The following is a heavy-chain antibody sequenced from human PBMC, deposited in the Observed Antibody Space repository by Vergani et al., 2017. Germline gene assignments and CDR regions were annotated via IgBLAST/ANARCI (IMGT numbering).Heavy chain of an antibody. Sequence: QVQLVQSGAEVKKPGASVKVSCKASGYTFTSYDVNWVRQATGQGLEWMGWMNPNSANTGYAQKFQGRVTMTRNTSITTAYMELSSLRSEDTGVYYCAGCRGYTSTAADNNWFDPWGQGTPVAVSS. D-gene: IGHD6-13*01. CDR3: AGCRGYTSTAADNNWFDP. CDR2: MNPNSANT. V-gene: IGHV1-8*01. CDR1: GYTFTSYD. J-gene: IGHJ5*02.